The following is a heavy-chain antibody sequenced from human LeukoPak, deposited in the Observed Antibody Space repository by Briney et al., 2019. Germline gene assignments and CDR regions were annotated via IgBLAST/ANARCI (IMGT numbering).Heavy chain of an antibody. V-gene: IGHV1-18*01. CDR2: ISAYNGNT. J-gene: IGHJ4*02. CDR3: AREAYGGDYFDY. D-gene: IGHD2-21*01. CDR1: GYTFTSYG. Sequence: ASVKVSFKASGYTFTSYGISWVRQAPGQGLEWMGWISAYNGNTNYAQKLQGRVTKTTDISTSAAYMGRRSLRFYDSAVYYCAREAYGGDYFDYWGQGTLVSVSS.